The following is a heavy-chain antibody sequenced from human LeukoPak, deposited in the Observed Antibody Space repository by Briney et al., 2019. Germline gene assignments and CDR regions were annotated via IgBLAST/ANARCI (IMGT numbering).Heavy chain of an antibody. CDR1: GGSISSYY. J-gene: IGHJ5*02. Sequence: SETLSLTCTVSGGSISSYYWSWIRQPPGKGLEWIGYIYYSGSANYNPSLKSRVTISVDTSKNQFSLKLSSVTAADTAVYYCARPSERGALDPWGQGTLVTVSS. CDR2: IYYSGSA. V-gene: IGHV4-59*08. D-gene: IGHD3-10*01. CDR3: ARPSERGALDP.